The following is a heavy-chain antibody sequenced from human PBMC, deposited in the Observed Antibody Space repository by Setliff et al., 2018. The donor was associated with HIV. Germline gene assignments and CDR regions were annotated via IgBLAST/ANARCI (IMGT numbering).Heavy chain of an antibody. CDR1: GDSISTGTYY. Sequence: PSETLSLTCSVSGDSISTGTYYWGWIRQPPGKGLEWIGGVSYSGSTLYTPSLKSRVTISVDTSKNHFSLNLSSVTAADTAVYYCARNPHYFERRGYYSWFYFDFWGQGTLVTVSS. CDR2: VSYSGST. CDR3: ARNPHYFERRGYYSWFYFDF. J-gene: IGHJ4*02. D-gene: IGHD3-22*01. V-gene: IGHV4-39*07.